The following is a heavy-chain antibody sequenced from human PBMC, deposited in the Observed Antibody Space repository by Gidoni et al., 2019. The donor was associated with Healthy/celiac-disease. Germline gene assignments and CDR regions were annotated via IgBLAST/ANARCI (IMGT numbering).Heavy chain of an antibody. CDR2: IYYSGST. CDR3: ASGEPYYYGSGSQFDY. Sequence: QVQLQESGPGLVKPSETLSLTCTVSGGSISSYYWSWIRQPPGKGLEWIGYIYYSGSTNYNPSLKSRVTISVDTSKNQFSLKLSSVTAADTAVYYCASGEPYYYGSGSQFDYWGQGTLVTVSS. CDR1: GGSISSYY. V-gene: IGHV4-59*01. J-gene: IGHJ4*02. D-gene: IGHD3-10*01.